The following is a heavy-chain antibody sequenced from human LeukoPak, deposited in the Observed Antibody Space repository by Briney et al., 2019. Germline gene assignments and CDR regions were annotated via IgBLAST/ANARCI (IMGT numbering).Heavy chain of an antibody. J-gene: IGHJ4*02. D-gene: IGHD5-18*01. V-gene: IGHV4-59*01. CDR1: GGSISDKY. Sequence: SETLSLTCTVSGGSISDKYWSWIRQLPGKGLEWIGYIHYSGTTSYNPSLKSRVVISVDTSKNQFSLKLNSVTAADTAMYYCATVPGYSYGYGYFDYWGQGTLVTVPS. CDR3: ATVPGYSYGYGYFDY. CDR2: IHYSGTT.